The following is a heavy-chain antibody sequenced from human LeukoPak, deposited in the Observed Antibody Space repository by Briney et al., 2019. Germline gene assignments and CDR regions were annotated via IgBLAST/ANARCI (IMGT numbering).Heavy chain of an antibody. CDR3: AKERGATIGFDY. J-gene: IGHJ4*02. Sequence: PGGSLRLSCTASGFTFSDYEMDWVRQAPGKGLEWVSYISGSGNTVYYADSVKGRFTISRDNSKNTLYLQMNSLRAEDTAVYYCAKERGATIGFDYWGQGTLVTVSS. CDR1: GFTFSDYE. V-gene: IGHV3-48*03. CDR2: ISGSGNTV. D-gene: IGHD1-26*01.